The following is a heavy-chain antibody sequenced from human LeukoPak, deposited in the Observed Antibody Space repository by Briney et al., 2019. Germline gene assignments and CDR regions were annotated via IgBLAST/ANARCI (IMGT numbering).Heavy chain of an antibody. V-gene: IGHV1-69*05. J-gene: IGHJ6*02. Sequence: SVKVSCKASGGTFSSYAISWVRQAPGQGLEWMGGIIPIFGTANYAQKFQGRVMITTDESTSTAYMELSSLRSEDTAVYYCARAPQSSGWYYYSMDVWGQGTTVTVSS. D-gene: IGHD6-19*01. CDR3: ARAPQSSGWYYYSMDV. CDR1: GGTFSSYA. CDR2: IIPIFGTA.